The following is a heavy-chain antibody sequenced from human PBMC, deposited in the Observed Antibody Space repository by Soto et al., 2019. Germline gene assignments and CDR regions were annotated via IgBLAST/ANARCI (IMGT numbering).Heavy chain of an antibody. CDR1: GASMTSNY. CDR3: AGHAGYFAPVDH. V-gene: IGHV4-59*01. CDR2: IYHSGGT. J-gene: IGHJ4*02. D-gene: IGHD6-13*01. Sequence: QVQLQESSPRLVKPSETLSLTCTVSGASMTSNYWSWIRQTPTKGLEWIGFIYHSGGTNVHPSLKSRVTLSVDNSKSQISLRLSYVTAADTAVYYCAGHAGYFAPVDHWGQGTPVIVSP.